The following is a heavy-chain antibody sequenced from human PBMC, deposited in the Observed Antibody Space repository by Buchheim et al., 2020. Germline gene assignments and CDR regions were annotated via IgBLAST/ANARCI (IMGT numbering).Heavy chain of an antibody. V-gene: IGHV4-34*01. CDR3: ARGVRYCSGGSCYKSLPFDY. CDR2: INHSGST. D-gene: IGHD2-15*01. CDR1: GGSFSGYY. J-gene: IGHJ4*02. Sequence: QVQLQQWGAGLLKPSETLSLTCAVYGGSFSGYYWSWIRQPPGKGLEWIGEINHSGSTNYNPSLKSRVTISVDTSKNQFSLKLSSVTAADTAVYYCARGVRYCSGGSCYKSLPFDYWGQGTL.